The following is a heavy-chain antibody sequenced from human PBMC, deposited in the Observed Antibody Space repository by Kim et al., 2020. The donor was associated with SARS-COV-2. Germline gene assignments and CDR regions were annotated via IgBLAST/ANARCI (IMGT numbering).Heavy chain of an antibody. J-gene: IGHJ5*02. Sequence: SETLSLTCTVSGGSISSYYWSWIRQPPGKGLEWIGYIYYSGSTNYNPSLKSRVTISVDTSKNQFSLKLSSVTAADTAVYYCARVTGYYGSGSFLGFDPWGQGTLVTVSS. V-gene: IGHV4-59*13. D-gene: IGHD3-10*01. CDR2: IYYSGST. CDR1: GGSISSYY. CDR3: ARVTGYYGSGSFLGFDP.